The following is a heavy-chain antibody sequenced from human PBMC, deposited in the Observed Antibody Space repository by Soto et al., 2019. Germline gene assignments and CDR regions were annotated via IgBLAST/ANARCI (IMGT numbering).Heavy chain of an antibody. CDR1: GFSLSTSE. Sequence: GGSLRLSCVGPGFSLSTSEMNWVRQAPGKGLEWVAYISSSGRTIYYADSVRGRFTISRDNAENTVYLQINGLTADDTAVHYCAKVAGGLGYFDLGGRGTLVTVSS. V-gene: IGHV3-48*03. CDR3: AKVAGGLGYFDL. J-gene: IGHJ2*01. D-gene: IGHD3-16*01. CDR2: ISSSGRTI.